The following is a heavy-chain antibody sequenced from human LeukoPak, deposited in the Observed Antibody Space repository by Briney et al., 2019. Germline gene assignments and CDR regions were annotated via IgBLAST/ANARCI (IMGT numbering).Heavy chain of an antibody. CDR3: ARAEVIVGTTGFDY. CDR2: INPSGGST. Sequence: ASVNVSCTASGYTFIRYYMHWVRQAPRQGLEWMGIINPSGGSTNYAQKFQGRVTMTRDKSTSTLYMELSSLRSEDTAVYYCARAEVIVGTTGFDYWGQGTLVTVSS. CDR1: GYTFIRYY. J-gene: IGHJ4*02. V-gene: IGHV1-46*01. D-gene: IGHD1-26*01.